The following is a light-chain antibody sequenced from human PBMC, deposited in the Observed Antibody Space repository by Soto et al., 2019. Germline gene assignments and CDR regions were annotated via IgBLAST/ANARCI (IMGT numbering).Light chain of an antibody. Sequence: EIVMTQSPATLSVSPGERATLSCSASQSVSSNLAWYQQKPGQPPRLLIYGASTRATGIPARFSGSGSGTEFTPTISSLQSEDVAVYYGQQYNNWSFTFGPGTKVDIK. CDR2: GAS. J-gene: IGKJ3*01. V-gene: IGKV3-15*01. CDR1: QSVSSN. CDR3: QQYNNWSFT.